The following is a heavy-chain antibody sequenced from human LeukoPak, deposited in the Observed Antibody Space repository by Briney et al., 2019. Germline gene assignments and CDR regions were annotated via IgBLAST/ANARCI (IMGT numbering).Heavy chain of an antibody. J-gene: IGHJ6*02. Sequence: SETLSLTCTVSGGSISGHYWTWIQQPPGKGLEWIGQIHYRGRPDYNPSLKSRVTISVDTSKNQLSLKVTSVTGADTAVYYCARFGVDYDMDVWGQGTTVTVSS. CDR3: ARFGVDYDMDV. V-gene: IGHV4-59*11. D-gene: IGHD3-16*01. CDR1: GGSISGHY. CDR2: IHYRGRP.